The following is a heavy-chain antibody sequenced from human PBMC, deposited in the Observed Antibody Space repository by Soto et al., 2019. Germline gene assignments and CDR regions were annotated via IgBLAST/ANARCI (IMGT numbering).Heavy chain of an antibody. J-gene: IGHJ4*02. CDR2: IRSKNNDYAT. CDR3: SRFRHCTRIRCYGER. CDR1: GFSLRDSS. Sequence: EELLVESGGGLVQPGGSLKLSCTASGFSLRDSSIYWVRQASGKGLEWVGRIRSKNNDYATAYGAPVKGRFIMSRDDSRNTAYLKMESLKTEDTAVYFCSRFRHCTRIRCYGERWGQGTLVTVSS. V-gene: IGHV3-73*02. D-gene: IGHD2-2*01.